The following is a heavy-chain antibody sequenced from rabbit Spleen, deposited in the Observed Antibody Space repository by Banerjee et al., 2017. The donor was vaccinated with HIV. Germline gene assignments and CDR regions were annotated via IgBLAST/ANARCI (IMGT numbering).Heavy chain of an antibody. CDR2: IDPVFGST. Sequence: QSLEESAGGLVQPGGSLTLTCTASGFSISSYYMSWVRQAPGKGLEWIGYIDPVFGSTYYASWVNGRFTISSHNAQSTLYLQLNSLTAADTATYFCARGGGLWGQGTLVTVS. CDR1: GFSISSYY. J-gene: IGHJ3*01. V-gene: IGHV1S7*01. CDR3: ARGGGL.